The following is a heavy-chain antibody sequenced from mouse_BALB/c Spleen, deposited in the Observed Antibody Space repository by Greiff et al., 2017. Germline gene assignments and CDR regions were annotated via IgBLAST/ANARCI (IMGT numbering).Heavy chain of an antibody. J-gene: IGHJ4*01. V-gene: IGHV2-6-7*01. CDR1: GFSLTGYG. CDR3: ARDPDGYNGYAMDY. D-gene: IGHD2-3*01. Sequence: GQLQESGPGLVAPSQSLSITCTVSGFSLTGYGVNWVRQPPGKGLEWLGMIWGDGSTDYNSALKSRLSISKDNSKSQVFLKMNSLQTDDTARYYCARDPDGYNGYAMDYWGQGTSVTVSS. CDR2: IWGDGST.